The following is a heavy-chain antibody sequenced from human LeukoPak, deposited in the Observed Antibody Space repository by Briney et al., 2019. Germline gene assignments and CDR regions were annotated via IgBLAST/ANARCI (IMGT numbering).Heavy chain of an antibody. V-gene: IGHV1-69*13. CDR1: GGTFSSYA. CDR3: ARAESAAISYYYYGMDV. Sequence: SVKVSCKASGGTFSSYAISWVRQAPGQGLEWMGGIIPIFGTANYSQKFQGRVTITADESTSTAYMELSSLRSEDTAVYYCARAESAAISYYYYGMDVWGQGTTVTVSS. CDR2: IIPIFGTA. J-gene: IGHJ6*02. D-gene: IGHD2-2*01.